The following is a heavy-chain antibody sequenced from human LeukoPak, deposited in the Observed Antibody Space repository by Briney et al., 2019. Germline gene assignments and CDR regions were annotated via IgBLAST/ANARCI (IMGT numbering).Heavy chain of an antibody. Sequence: GESLKISCAASGFTFNMYGMHWVRQAPGEGPEWLTFIRFDGTNKYYANSVKGRFTISRDNSMNTVYPQMNSLRAEDTALYYCVRTPYSGSAPRYYYMDVWGKGTTVTVS. V-gene: IGHV3-30*02. D-gene: IGHD1-26*01. CDR3: VRTPYSGSAPRYYYMDV. CDR1: GFTFNMYG. CDR2: IRFDGTNK. J-gene: IGHJ6*03.